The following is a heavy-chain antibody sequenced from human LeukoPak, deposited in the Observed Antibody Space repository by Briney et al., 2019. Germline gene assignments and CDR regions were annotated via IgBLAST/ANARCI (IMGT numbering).Heavy chain of an antibody. Sequence: TGGSLRLSCAASGFTFSSYWMSWVRQAPGKGLEWVAVISYDGSNKYYADSVKGRFTISRDNSKNTLYLQMNSLRAEDTAVYYCAKGYYGSGSSHNDYWGQGTLVTVSS. J-gene: IGHJ4*02. V-gene: IGHV3-30*18. CDR3: AKGYYGSGSSHNDY. CDR2: ISYDGSNK. CDR1: GFTFSSYW. D-gene: IGHD3-10*01.